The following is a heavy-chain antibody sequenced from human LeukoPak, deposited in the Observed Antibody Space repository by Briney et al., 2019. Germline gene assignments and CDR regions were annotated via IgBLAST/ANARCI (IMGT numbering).Heavy chain of an antibody. CDR2: IYAGGTT. CDR1: GFTFSNAW. D-gene: IGHD6-19*01. Sequence: GGSLRLSCAASGFTFSNAWMSWVRQAPGKGLEWASIIYAGGTTYYADSVKGRFTISRDNSKNTLYLQMNSLRAEDTAVYYCAKDPPYSSGWYSGGYDYWGQGTLVTVSS. V-gene: IGHV3-53*01. CDR3: AKDPPYSSGWYSGGYDY. J-gene: IGHJ4*02.